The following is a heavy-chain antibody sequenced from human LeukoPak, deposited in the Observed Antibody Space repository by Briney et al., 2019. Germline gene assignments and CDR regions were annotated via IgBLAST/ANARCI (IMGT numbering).Heavy chain of an antibody. CDR1: GLTFSNAL. V-gene: IGHV3-15*04. Sequence: GGSLRLSCVVSGLTFSNALTTWVRQAPGKGLEWVGRIESKTDGGTTDYAAPVKGRFTISRDDSKNTQYLQMNSLKTEDTAVYYCSTLAYCSGGRCYGFDYWGQGALVTVSS. J-gene: IGHJ4*02. D-gene: IGHD2-15*01. CDR3: STLAYCSGGRCYGFDY. CDR2: IESKTDGGTT.